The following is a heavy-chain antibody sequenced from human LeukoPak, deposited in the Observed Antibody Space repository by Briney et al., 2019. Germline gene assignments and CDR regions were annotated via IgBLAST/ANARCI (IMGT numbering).Heavy chain of an antibody. CDR2: IFHSGST. J-gene: IGHJ4*02. D-gene: IGHD3-3*01. CDR3: ARLSLKVLEWSPTKGKETHYFDY. CDR1: GGSISSSNW. Sequence: SETLSLTCAVSGGSISSSNWWRWVRQPPGKGLEWIGEIFHSGSTNYKSSLKSRVTILVDKSKNHFSLKLSSVTAADTAVYYCARLSLKVLEWSPTKGKETHYFDYWGQGTLVTVSS. V-gene: IGHV4-4*02.